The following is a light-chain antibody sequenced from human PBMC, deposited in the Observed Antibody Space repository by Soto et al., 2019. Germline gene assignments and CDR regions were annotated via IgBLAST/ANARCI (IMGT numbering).Light chain of an antibody. Sequence: EIVLTQSPGTLSLSPGERATLSCRASQSVSRNYLAWYQLKPGQASRLLIYGASSRATGIPDRFSGSGSGTDFTLTISRLEPEDFAVYYCQQYGSSPLTFGGGTKVEIK. CDR1: QSVSRNY. V-gene: IGKV3-20*01. J-gene: IGKJ4*01. CDR3: QQYGSSPLT. CDR2: GAS.